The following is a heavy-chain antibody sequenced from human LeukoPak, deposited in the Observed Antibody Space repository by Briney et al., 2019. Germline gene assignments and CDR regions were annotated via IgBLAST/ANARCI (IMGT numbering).Heavy chain of an antibody. D-gene: IGHD3-3*01. J-gene: IGHJ4*02. CDR3: ARGRASRFWSGYYTDY. V-gene: IGHV4-34*01. Sequence: KPSETLSLTCAVYGGSFSGYYWSWIRQPPGKGLEWIGEINHSGSTNYNPSLKSRVTISVDTSKNQFSLKLSSVTAADTAVYYCARGRASRFWSGYYTDYWGKGTLVTVSS. CDR1: GGSFSGYY. CDR2: INHSGST.